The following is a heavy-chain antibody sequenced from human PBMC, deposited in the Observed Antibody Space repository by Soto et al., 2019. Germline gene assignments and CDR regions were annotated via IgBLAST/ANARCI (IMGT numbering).Heavy chain of an antibody. CDR3: AKGMGPYGSGCESDY. D-gene: IGHD3-10*01. V-gene: IGHV3-23*01. Sequence: GGSLRLSCAASGFTFSSYAMSWVRQAPGKGLEWVSAISGSGGSTYYADSVKGRFTISRDNSKNTLYLQMNSLRAEDTAGYYCAKGMGPYGSGCESDYWGQGTLVTVSS. CDR2: ISGSGGST. CDR1: GFTFSSYA. J-gene: IGHJ4*02.